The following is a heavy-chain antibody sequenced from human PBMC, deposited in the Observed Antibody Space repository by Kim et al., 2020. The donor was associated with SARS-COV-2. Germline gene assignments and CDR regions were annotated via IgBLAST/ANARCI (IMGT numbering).Heavy chain of an antibody. Sequence: GGSLRLSSAASGFTVSSNYMSWVRQAPGKGLEWVSVIYSGGSTYYADSVKGRFTISRHNSKNTLYLQMNSLRAEDTAVYYCARAHPSGSYSGAFDYWGQGTLLNVSS. CDR2: IYSGGST. V-gene: IGHV3-53*04. J-gene: IGHJ4*02. D-gene: IGHD1-26*01. CDR1: GFTVSSNY. CDR3: ARAHPSGSYSGAFDY.